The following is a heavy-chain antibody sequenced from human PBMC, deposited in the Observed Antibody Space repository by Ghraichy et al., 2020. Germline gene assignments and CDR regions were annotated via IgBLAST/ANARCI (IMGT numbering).Heavy chain of an antibody. J-gene: IGHJ4*02. D-gene: IGHD3-16*01. Sequence: ASVKVSCKTSGYSFTSYAITWVRQAPGQGLEWMGWNSAYSGNTFYAQKLQGRVTMTTDASTSTAYMELRSLTSDDTAVYYCARDRFMTADGATPDYWGQGTLVTVSS. CDR2: NSAYSGNT. V-gene: IGHV1-18*01. CDR3: ARDRFMTADGATPDY. CDR1: GYSFTSYA.